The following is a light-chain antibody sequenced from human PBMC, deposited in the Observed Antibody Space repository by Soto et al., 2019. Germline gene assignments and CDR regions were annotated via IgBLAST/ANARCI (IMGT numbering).Light chain of an antibody. J-gene: IGKJ4*01. V-gene: IGKV3-11*01. CDR2: DAS. CDR1: QSVSSY. CDR3: HQRSNWPST. Sequence: EIVLTQSPATLSLSPGDRATLSCRASQSVSSYLAWYQQKPGQAPRLLIYDASNRATGIPARFSGSGSGTDFTLTITSLEAEDFAVYYCHQRSNWPSTFGGGTTVEIK.